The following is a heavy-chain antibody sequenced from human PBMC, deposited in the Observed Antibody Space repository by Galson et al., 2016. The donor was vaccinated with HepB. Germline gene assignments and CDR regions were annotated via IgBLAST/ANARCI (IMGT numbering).Heavy chain of an antibody. CDR3: VGSHYRSSSDY. Sequence: SLRLPCAASGFTASDNYVSWVRQPPGKGLEWATGIYASGRTFYADSVKGRFTIDNSKNTLFLQMNSMRVEDTAVYYCVGSHYRSSSDYWGQGTLVTVSS. CDR1: GFTASDNY. D-gene: IGHD1-26*01. J-gene: IGHJ4*02. CDR2: IYASGRT. V-gene: IGHV3-53*01.